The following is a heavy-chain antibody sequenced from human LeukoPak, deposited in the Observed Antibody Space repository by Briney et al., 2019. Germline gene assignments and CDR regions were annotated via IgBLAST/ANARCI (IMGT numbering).Heavy chain of an antibody. D-gene: IGHD2-15*01. CDR3: ARDRCRSGGSCYSDY. J-gene: IGHJ4*02. V-gene: IGHV3-21*01. CDR2: ISSSSSYI. Sequence: PGGSLRLSCAASGFTFSSYGMNWVRQAPGKGLEGVSSISSSSSYIYYADSVKGRFTISRDNAKNSLYLQMNSLRAEDTAVYYCARDRCRSGGSCYSDYWGQGTLVTVSS. CDR1: GFTFSSYG.